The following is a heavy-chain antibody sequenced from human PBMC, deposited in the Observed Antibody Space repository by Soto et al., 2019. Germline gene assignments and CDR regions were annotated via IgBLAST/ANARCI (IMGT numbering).Heavy chain of an antibody. CDR2: IYWNDDK. J-gene: IGHJ5*02. CDR1: GYSLSTSGVG. CDR3: AHRPVHSSGWPQRKVNWFDP. Sequence: SGPTLVNPTQTLTLTCTFSGYSLSTSGVGVGWIRQPPGKALEWLALIYWNDDKRYSPSLKSRLTITKDTSKNQVVLTMTNMDPVDTATYYCAHRPVHSSGWPQRKVNWFDPWGQGTLVTVSS. D-gene: IGHD6-19*01. V-gene: IGHV2-5*01.